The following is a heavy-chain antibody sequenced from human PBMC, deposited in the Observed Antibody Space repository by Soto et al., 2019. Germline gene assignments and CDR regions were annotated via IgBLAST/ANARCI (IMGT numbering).Heavy chain of an antibody. V-gene: IGHV3-48*02. CDR3: ARPLEGDTMIVVVMSFDY. Sequence: GGSLRLSCAASGFTFSSYSMNWVRQAPGKGLEWVSYISSSSSTIYYADSVKGRFTISRDNAKNSLYLQMNSLRDEDTAVYYCARPLEGDTMIVVVMSFDYWGQGTLVTVSS. CDR1: GFTFSSYS. D-gene: IGHD3-22*01. J-gene: IGHJ4*02. CDR2: ISSSSSTI.